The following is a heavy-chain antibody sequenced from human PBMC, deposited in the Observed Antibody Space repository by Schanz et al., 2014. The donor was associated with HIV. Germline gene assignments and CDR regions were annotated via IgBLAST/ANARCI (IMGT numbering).Heavy chain of an antibody. CDR1: GFTFSSYG. V-gene: IGHV3-30*18. CDR2: ISYDGSNK. CDR3: AKDQGYDFWSGYYNYYNMDV. J-gene: IGHJ6*02. D-gene: IGHD3-3*01. Sequence: VQLVESGGGLVKPGGSLRLSCAASGFTFSSYGMHWVRQAPGKGLEWVAVISYDGSNKYYADSVKGRFTISRDNSKNTLYLQMNSLRTEDTAVYYCAKDQGYDFWSGYYNYYNMDVWGQGTTVTVSS.